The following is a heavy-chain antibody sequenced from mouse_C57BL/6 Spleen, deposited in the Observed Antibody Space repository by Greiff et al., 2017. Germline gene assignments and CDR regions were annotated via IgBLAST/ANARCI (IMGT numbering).Heavy chain of an antibody. J-gene: IGHJ2*01. CDR1: GFTFSSYT. CDR3: ARLWDQGFDY. Sequence: EVKLMESGGGLVKPGGSLKLSCAASGFTFSSYTMSWVRQTPEKRLEWVATISGGGGNTYYPDSVKGRFTISRDNAKNTLYLQMSSLRSEDTALYYWARLWDQGFDYWGQGTTLTVSS. CDR2: ISGGGGNT. V-gene: IGHV5-9*01. D-gene: IGHD4-1*01.